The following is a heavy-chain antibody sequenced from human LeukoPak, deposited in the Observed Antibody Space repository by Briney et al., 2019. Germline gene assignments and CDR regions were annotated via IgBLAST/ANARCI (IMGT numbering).Heavy chain of an antibody. CDR3: ARPLYNSWDRFDP. J-gene: IGHJ5*02. V-gene: IGHV4-39*01. Sequence: PSETLSLTCTVSGASISSSSRADYFFWGWIRQAPGKGLDWIGSIGYSGHTYYNPSLKTRATISVDTPKNQFSLSLRSVTAADTAVYYCARPLYNSWDRFDPWGQGTLITVS. CDR1: GASISSSSRADYFF. D-gene: IGHD3-16*01. CDR2: IGYSGHT.